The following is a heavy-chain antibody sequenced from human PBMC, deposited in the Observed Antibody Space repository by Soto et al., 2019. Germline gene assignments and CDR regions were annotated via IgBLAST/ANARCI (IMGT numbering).Heavy chain of an antibody. Sequence: DVQLLESGGGLVQPEGSLRLSCAASGFTFSSYAMGWLRQGPGKGLEWVAVVSIGGSTHYADSVRGRFTISRDNSKNTLSLQMNSLTAEDTAVYFCAKRRGAGGHFDYWGQGALVTVSS. CDR1: GFTFSSYA. J-gene: IGHJ4*02. V-gene: IGHV3-23*01. CDR3: AKRRGAGGHFDY. CDR2: VSIGGST. D-gene: IGHD2-15*01.